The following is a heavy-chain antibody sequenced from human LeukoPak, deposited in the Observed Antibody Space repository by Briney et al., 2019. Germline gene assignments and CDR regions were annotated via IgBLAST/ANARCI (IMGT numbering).Heavy chain of an antibody. CDR2: IYHSGST. CDR3: ARGGLELDY. D-gene: IGHD1-7*01. Sequence: SQTLSLTCAVSGGSISSGGYSWRWIRQPPGKGLEWIGYIYHSGSTYYNPSLKSRVTISVDRSKNQFSLKLNSVTAADTAVYYCARGGLELDYWGQGTLVTVSS. CDR1: GGSISSGGYS. J-gene: IGHJ4*02. V-gene: IGHV4-30-2*01.